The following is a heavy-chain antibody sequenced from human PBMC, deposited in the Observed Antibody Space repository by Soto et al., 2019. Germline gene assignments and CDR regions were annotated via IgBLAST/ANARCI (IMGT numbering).Heavy chain of an antibody. CDR2: IIPIFGTT. V-gene: IGHV1-69*12. D-gene: IGHD6-19*01. CDR3: ARAVYPSAWYATRFDY. J-gene: IGHJ4*02. CDR1: GASFSSYA. Sequence: QVQLVQSGAEVKKPGSSVRVSCKASGASFSSYALSWVRQAPGQGLEWMGWIIPIFGTTNHAQKFQGRVTVTADESTSTAYMELSSLRSEDTAVYYCARAVYPSAWYATRFDYWGQGTLVTVSS.